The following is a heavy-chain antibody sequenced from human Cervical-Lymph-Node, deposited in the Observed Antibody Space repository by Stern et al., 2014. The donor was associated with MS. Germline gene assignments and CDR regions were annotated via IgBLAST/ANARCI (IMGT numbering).Heavy chain of an antibody. Sequence: QLQLQESGPGLLRPSETLSLTCTVSGASITSYYWSWIRQPPGKGLEWIGYIYYRGNTNSNASLKGRVAISIGTSKTQFSLRLSSVTAADTAVYYCARATDLWGQGTLVTVSS. CDR3: ARATDL. J-gene: IGHJ5*02. CDR2: IYYRGNT. V-gene: IGHV4-59*01. CDR1: GASITSYY.